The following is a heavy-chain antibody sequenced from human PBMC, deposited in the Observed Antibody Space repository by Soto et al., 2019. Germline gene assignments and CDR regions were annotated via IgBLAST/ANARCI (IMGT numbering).Heavy chain of an antibody. CDR2: VNIDKCNT. CDR1: GYPFSNYG. D-gene: IGHD5-18*01. V-gene: IGHV1-18*01. J-gene: IGHJ4*02. Sequence: QVQLVQSGPEVKKPGASVRVSCKPSGYPFSNYGISWMRQAPGQGLEWMGWVNIDKCNTKYAQKFQDRVTMTTDTSTSTVYLELRSLRSDDTALYYCARERGGYRYGDYWGQGTLVTVSS. CDR3: ARERGGYRYGDY.